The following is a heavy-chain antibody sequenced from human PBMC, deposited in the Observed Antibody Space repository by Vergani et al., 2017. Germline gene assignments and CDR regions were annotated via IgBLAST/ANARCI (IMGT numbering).Heavy chain of an antibody. CDR1: GFTFSTYA. CDR3: VKDAMSDENFFDS. J-gene: IGHJ4*02. Sequence: EVQLLESGGSLKQPGGSVRLSCAASGFTFSTYAMHWVRQAPGKGLEWVSAHTGGGGSTYYADSFKGRFIISRDNSRDTLYLQMNSLRPEDTATYYCVKDAMSDENFFDSWGQRTLIAISS. CDR2: HTGGGGST. D-gene: IGHD2-2*01. V-gene: IGHV3-23*01.